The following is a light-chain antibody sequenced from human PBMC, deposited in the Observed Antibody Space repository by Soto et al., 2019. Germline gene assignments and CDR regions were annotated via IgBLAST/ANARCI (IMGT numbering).Light chain of an antibody. CDR2: GAS. V-gene: IGKV3-15*01. Sequence: EIVMTQSPATLSVSPGERATLSCRASQSVSSNLAWYQQKPGQAPRLLIYGASTRATGIPARFSGSGSGTAFTLTLSSLQSEDFAVYYCQQYNNWPYTFGQGTKLEIK. CDR1: QSVSSN. CDR3: QQYNNWPYT. J-gene: IGKJ2*01.